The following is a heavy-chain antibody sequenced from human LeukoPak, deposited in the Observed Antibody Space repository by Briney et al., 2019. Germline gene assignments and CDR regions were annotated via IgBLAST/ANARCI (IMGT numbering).Heavy chain of an antibody. Sequence: GASVKVPCKASGYTFTGYYMHWVRQAPGQGLEWMGWINPNSGGTNYAQKFQGRVTMTRGTSISTAYMELSRLRSDDTAVYYCARAEMDIVATTNYYYYYMDVWGKGTTVTVSS. J-gene: IGHJ6*03. D-gene: IGHD5-12*01. CDR1: GYTFTGYY. CDR2: INPNSGGT. CDR3: ARAEMDIVATTNYYYYYMDV. V-gene: IGHV1-2*02.